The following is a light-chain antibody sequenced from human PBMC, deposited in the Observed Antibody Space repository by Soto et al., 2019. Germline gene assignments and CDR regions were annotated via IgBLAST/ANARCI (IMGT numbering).Light chain of an antibody. CDR1: SSDVGSYNL. Sequence: QSALTQPASVSGSPGQSITISCTGTSSDVGSYNLVSWYQQHPGKAPKLMIYEGSKRPSGVSNRFSGSKSGNTASLTISGLQDEDEADYHCCSYEGSSTYVVFGGGTKLTVL. J-gene: IGLJ2*01. CDR3: CSYEGSSTYVV. CDR2: EGS. V-gene: IGLV2-23*01.